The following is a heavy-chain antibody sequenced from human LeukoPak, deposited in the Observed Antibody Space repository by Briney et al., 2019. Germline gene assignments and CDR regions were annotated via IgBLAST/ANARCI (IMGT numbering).Heavy chain of an antibody. D-gene: IGHD3-10*01. CDR3: AKDQAGTWGLDY. V-gene: IGHV3-30*02. CDR1: GFTFSNFG. CDR2: VRPDGSSQ. Sequence: GGSLRLSCAASGFTFSNFGMHWVRQAPGKGLEWVAFVRPDGSSQYYADSVKGRFTISRDNSKNTLYLQINSLRAEDTAFYYCAKDQAGTWGLDYWGQGTLVTVSS. J-gene: IGHJ4*02.